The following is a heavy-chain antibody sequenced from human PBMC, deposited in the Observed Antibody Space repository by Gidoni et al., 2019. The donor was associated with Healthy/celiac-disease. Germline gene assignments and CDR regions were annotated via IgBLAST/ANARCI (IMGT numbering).Heavy chain of an antibody. J-gene: IGHJ4*02. CDR3: ATMLDGYNREWGY. CDR1: GYTLTELS. CDR2: FDPEDGET. V-gene: IGHV1-24*01. D-gene: IGHD5-12*01. Sequence: QVQLVQSGAEVKKPGASVKVSCKVSGYTLTELSMHWVRHAPGKGLEWMGGFDPEDGETIYAQKFQGRVTITEDTSTDTAYMELSSLRSEDTAVYYCATMLDGYNREWGYWGQGTLVTVSS.